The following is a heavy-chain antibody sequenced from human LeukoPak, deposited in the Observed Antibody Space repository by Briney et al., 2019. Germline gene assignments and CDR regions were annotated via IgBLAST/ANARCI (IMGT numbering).Heavy chain of an antibody. CDR1: GFSFVDFA. CDR3: ARDGDYHYDSSGYYY. V-gene: IGHV3-9*01. CDR2: ITWNGGTI. Sequence: GRSLRLSCAASGFSFVDFAMHWVRQAPGKGLEWVSGITWNGGTIDYADSVKGRFTISRDNAKNSLYLQMNSLSAEDTAVYYCARDGDYHYDSSGYYYWGQGTLVTVSS. J-gene: IGHJ4*02. D-gene: IGHD3-22*01.